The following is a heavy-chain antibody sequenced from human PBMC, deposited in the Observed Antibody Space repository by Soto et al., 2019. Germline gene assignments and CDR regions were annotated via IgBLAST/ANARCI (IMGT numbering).Heavy chain of an antibody. CDR1: GFTFSSHG. D-gene: IGHD6-6*01. CDR2: LSRGGGTT. Sequence: EAQLLESGGDWAQPGGSLRLSCAASGFTFSSHGMSWVRQAPGKGLEWIAGLSRGGGTTYYADSVKGRFTISRDNSKNTLDLIITSLKVQDTALYYCSKDGQYRTDGFDVWGQGTMVTVSS. V-gene: IGHV3-23*01. J-gene: IGHJ3*01. CDR3: SKDGQYRTDGFDV.